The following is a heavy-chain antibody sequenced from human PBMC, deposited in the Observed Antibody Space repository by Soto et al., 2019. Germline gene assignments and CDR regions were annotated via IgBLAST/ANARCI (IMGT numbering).Heavy chain of an antibody. V-gene: IGHV4-31*03. CDR3: ARDQHYDILTGYYNPWFDP. CDR2: IYYSGST. D-gene: IGHD3-9*01. CDR1: GGSISSGGYY. J-gene: IGHJ5*02. Sequence: PSETLSLTCTVSGGSISSGGYYWSWIRQHPGKGLEWIGYIYYSGSTYYNPSLKSRVTISVDTSKNQFSLKLSSVTAADTAVYYCARDQHYDILTGYYNPWFDPWGQGTLVTVSS.